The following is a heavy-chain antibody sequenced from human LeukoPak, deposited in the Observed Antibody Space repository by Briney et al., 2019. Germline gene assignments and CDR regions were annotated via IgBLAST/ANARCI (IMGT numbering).Heavy chain of an antibody. CDR3: AKDLSNSHRYYFDY. V-gene: IGHV3-23*01. CDR1: GFTVSTYE. J-gene: IGHJ4*02. CDR2: ISGSGGST. D-gene: IGHD5-18*01. Sequence: GGSLRLSCAASGFTVSTYEMNWVRQAPGKGLEWVSAISGSGGSTYYADSVKGRFTISRDNSRNTLYLQMNSLRAEDTAVYYCAKDLSNSHRYYFDYWGQGTLVTVSS.